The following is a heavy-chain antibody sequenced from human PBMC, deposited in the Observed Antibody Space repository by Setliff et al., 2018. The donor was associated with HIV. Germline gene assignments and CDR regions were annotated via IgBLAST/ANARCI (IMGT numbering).Heavy chain of an antibody. CDR1: DGSISSGDYY. J-gene: IGHJ5*02. D-gene: IGHD4-17*01. CDR3: ARAPGPYADYNWFDP. Sequence: ASETLSLTCTVSDGSISSGDYYWSWIRQPPGKGPEWIGYMYDSGSTYYNPSLRSRARISVDTSKNQFSLKLSSVTAADTAVYYCARAPGPYADYNWFDPWGQGTLVTVSS. CDR2: MYDSGST. V-gene: IGHV4-30-4*08.